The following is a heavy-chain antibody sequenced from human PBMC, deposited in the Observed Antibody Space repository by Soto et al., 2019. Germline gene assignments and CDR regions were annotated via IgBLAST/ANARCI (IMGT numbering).Heavy chain of an antibody. CDR3: ARERPDGARLDP. J-gene: IGHJ5*02. Sequence: QVQLQESGPGLVKPSQTLSLTCTVSGGSISSGDYYWSWIRQPPGKCLERIGYIYYSGSTYYSPSLKSLVTIAEDTSKNELSLKLSSVTAADTAVYYCARERPDGARLDPWCQGTLVTVSS. V-gene: IGHV4-30-4*01. CDR1: GGSISSGDYY. CDR2: IYYSGST.